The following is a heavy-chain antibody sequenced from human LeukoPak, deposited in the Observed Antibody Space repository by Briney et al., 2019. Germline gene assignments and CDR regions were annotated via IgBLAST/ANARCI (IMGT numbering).Heavy chain of an antibody. J-gene: IGHJ4*02. V-gene: IGHV1-69*02. Sequence: SVKVSCKASGGTFSSYTISWVRQAPGQGLEWMGRIIPILGIANYAQKFQGRVTITAVKSTSTAFMELSSLRSEDTAVYYCAGGGNFDYWGQGTLVTVSS. CDR1: GGTFSSYT. CDR3: AGGGNFDY. CDR2: IIPILGIA. D-gene: IGHD3-16*01.